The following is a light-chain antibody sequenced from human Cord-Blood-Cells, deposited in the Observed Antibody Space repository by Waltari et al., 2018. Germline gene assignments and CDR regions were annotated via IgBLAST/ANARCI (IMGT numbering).Light chain of an antibody. Sequence: EIVLTQSPATLSLSPGERATFSCRASQSVSSYLAWYQQKPGQAPRLLIYDASNRATGIPARFSGSGSGTDFTLTISSLEPEDFAVYYCQQRSNRPITFGQGTRLEIK. V-gene: IGKV3-11*01. CDR1: QSVSSY. CDR3: QQRSNRPIT. CDR2: DAS. J-gene: IGKJ5*01.